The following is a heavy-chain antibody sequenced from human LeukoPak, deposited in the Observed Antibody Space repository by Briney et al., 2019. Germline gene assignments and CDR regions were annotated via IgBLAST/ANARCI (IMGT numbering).Heavy chain of an antibody. CDR1: GFTFSNYA. CDR3: ARDLMATIPLDY. CDR2: ISSSSSSYI. V-gene: IGHV3-21*01. D-gene: IGHD5-24*01. Sequence: GGSLRLSCAASGFTFSNYAMNWVHQAPGKGLEWVSSISSSSSSYIYYADSVKGRFTISRDNAKNSLYLQMNSLRAEDTALYYCARDLMATIPLDYWGQGTLVTVSS. J-gene: IGHJ4*02.